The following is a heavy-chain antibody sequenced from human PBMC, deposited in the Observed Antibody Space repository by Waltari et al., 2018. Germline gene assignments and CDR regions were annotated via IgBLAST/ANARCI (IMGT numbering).Heavy chain of an antibody. J-gene: IGHJ5*02. CDR1: GGSISSGGYY. CDR3: ARVDFTTTTSNWFDP. V-gene: IGHV4-31*03. Sequence: QVQLQESGPGLVKPSQHLSLTCTVSGGSISSGGYYWSWLRQHPGKGLEWIGYIYYSGSTYYNPSLKSRVTISVDTSKNQFSLKLSSVTAADTAVYYCARVDFTTTTSNWFDPWGQGTLVTVSS. D-gene: IGHD3-22*01. CDR2: IYYSGST.